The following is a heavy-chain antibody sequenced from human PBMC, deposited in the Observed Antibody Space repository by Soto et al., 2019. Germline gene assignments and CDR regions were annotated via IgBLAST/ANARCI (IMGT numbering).Heavy chain of an antibody. CDR1: GGSISSYY. CDR2: IYYSGST. CDR3: ARDTMVRGVXN. J-gene: IGHJ4*02. Sequence: SETLSLTCTVSGGSISSYYWSWIRQPPGKGLEWIGYIYYSGSTNYNPSLKSRVTISVDTSKNQFSLKLSSVTAADTAVYYCARDTMVRGVXNWGQGTLVTVSS. V-gene: IGHV4-59*01. D-gene: IGHD3-10*01.